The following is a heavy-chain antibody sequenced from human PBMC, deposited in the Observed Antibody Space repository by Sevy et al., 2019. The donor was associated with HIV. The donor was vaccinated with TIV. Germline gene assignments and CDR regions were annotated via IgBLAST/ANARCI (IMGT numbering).Heavy chain of an antibody. CDR2: ISAYNGNT. CDR1: GYTFTSYG. Sequence: ASVKVSCKASGYTFTSYGISWVRQAPGQGLEWMGWISAYNGNTNYAQKLQGRVTMTTDTSTSTALMELRSLRSDDTAVYYCARPGYCSGGSCYGFDYWGQGTLVTVSS. D-gene: IGHD2-15*01. J-gene: IGHJ4*02. CDR3: ARPGYCSGGSCYGFDY. V-gene: IGHV1-18*01.